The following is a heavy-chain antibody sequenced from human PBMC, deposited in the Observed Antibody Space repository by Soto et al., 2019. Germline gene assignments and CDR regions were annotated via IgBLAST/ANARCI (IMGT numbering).Heavy chain of an antibody. D-gene: IGHD4-4*01. J-gene: IGHJ3*02. V-gene: IGHV4-59*01. CDR3: EKLQYTVVTPLDI. Sequence: XETLALTCSVSGASISSYYWSWIRQSPGKGLEFIGCMYSSGGTNYNPALKSRIAISRDTSKNQLSLKLTSVTAADTAVYFCEKLQYTVVTPLDIWGQGTMVTVSS. CDR1: GASISSYY. CDR2: MYSSGGT.